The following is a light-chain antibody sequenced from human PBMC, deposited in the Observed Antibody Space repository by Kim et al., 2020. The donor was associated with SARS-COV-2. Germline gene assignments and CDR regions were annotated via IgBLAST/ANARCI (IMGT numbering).Light chain of an antibody. Sequence: PGERTAPPCRASQGIGLSYLAWYQQKPGQAPRLLIYGASSRATGIPDRFSGSGSGTDFTLTISRLEPEDFAVYYCQQYGSSPPFTFGPGTKVDIK. J-gene: IGKJ3*01. CDR3: QQYGSSPPFT. V-gene: IGKV3-20*01. CDR2: GAS. CDR1: QGIGLSY.